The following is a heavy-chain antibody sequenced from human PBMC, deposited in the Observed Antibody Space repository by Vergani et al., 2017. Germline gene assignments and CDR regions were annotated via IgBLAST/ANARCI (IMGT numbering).Heavy chain of an antibody. CDR1: GGTFSSYA. CDR3: AGDSGYCSGGSCYNYYYYYGMDV. D-gene: IGHD2-15*01. Sequence: QVQLVQSGAEVKKPGSSVKVSCKASGGTFSSYAISWVRQAPGQGLEWMGGIIPIFGIANYAQKFQGRVTITADKSTSTAYMELSSLRSEDTAVYYCAGDSGYCSGGSCYNYYYYYGMDVWGQGTTVTVSS. CDR2: IIPIFGIA. V-gene: IGHV1-69*17. J-gene: IGHJ6*02.